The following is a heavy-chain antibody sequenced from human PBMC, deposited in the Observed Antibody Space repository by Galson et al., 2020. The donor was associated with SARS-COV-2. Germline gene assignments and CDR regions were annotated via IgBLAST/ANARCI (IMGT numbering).Heavy chain of an antibody. J-gene: IGHJ4*02. V-gene: IGHV3-33*06. D-gene: IGHD5-18*01. CDR3: AKGGYSYGCDLYYVDY. CDR2: IWYDGSNK. CDR1: GFTFSSYG. Sequence: GESLKISCAASGFTFSSYGMHRVRQAPGKGLEWVAVIWYDGSNKYYADSVKGRFTISRDNSKNTLYLQMNSLRAEDTAVYYCAKGGYSYGCDLYYVDYWGQGTLVSVSS.